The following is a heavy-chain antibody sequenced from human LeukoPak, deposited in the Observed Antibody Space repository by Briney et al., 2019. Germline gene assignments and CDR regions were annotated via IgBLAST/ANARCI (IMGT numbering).Heavy chain of an antibody. Sequence: SVKVSCKASGGTFSSYAISWVRQAPGQGLEWMRGIIPIFGTANYAQKFQGRVTITADESTSTAYMELSSLRSEDTAVYYCARDMRGPYWYYFDYWGQGTLVTVSS. CDR2: IIPIFGTA. J-gene: IGHJ4*02. CDR1: GGTFSSYA. CDR3: ARDMRGPYWYYFDY. D-gene: IGHD2-15*01. V-gene: IGHV1-69*13.